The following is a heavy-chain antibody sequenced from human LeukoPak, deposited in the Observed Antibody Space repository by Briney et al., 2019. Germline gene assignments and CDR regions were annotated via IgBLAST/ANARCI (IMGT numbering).Heavy chain of an antibody. D-gene: IGHD3-22*01. Sequence: GSLRLSCTAPGFAFSSYAMTSVNQAPGKGLEWVSGISGSGGNTYYADSVRGRSTISRDNSRNTLYLQMNSLRAADTAVYYCAKGLNYESSAAFDYWGQGTLVTVSS. CDR2: ISGSGGNT. V-gene: IGHV3-23*01. CDR3: AKGLNYESSAAFDY. CDR1: GFAFSSYA. J-gene: IGHJ4*02.